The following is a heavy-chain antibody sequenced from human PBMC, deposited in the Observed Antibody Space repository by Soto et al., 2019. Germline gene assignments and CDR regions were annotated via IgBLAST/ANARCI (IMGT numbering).Heavy chain of an antibody. Sequence: RRLSCAGSGFPFNNAWMTWVRQAPGQGLEWIGRITSRTYGATTDYAAPVKGRFSISRDDSKNMVFLQMNSLKTEDTAVYYCATDAPQSKWETGHFDHSGQGTLGTV. J-gene: IGHJ4*02. CDR3: ATDAPQSKWETGHFDH. CDR1: GFPFNNAW. CDR2: ITSRTYGATT. V-gene: IGHV3-15*01. D-gene: IGHD1-26*01.